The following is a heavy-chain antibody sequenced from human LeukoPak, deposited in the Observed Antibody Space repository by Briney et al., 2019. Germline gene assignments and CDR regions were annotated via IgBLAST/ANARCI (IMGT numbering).Heavy chain of an antibody. CDR1: GFTFSSYS. J-gene: IGHJ4*02. D-gene: IGHD6-6*01. CDR3: APQYSSSSPFDY. Sequence: GGSLRLSCAASGFTFSSYSMNWVRQAPGKGLEWVSSISSSSSYIYYADSVKGRFTISRDNAKNSLYLQMNSLRAEDTAVHYCAPQYSSSSPFDYWGQGTLVTVSS. CDR2: ISSSSSYI. V-gene: IGHV3-21*01.